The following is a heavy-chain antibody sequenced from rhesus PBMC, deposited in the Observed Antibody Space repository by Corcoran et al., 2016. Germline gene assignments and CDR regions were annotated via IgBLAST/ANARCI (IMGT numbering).Heavy chain of an antibody. J-gene: IGHJ3*01. CDR2: IGGSSRST. D-gene: IGHD3-3*01. CDR3: ARVYNFWSGYYHDAFDF. CDR1: GYSISSGYG. V-gene: IGHV4-127*01. Sequence: QVQLQESGPGLVKPSETLSLTCAVSGYSISSGYGWSWIRQPPGKGLEWFGDIGGSSRSTNYNPSLKRRVTISKDASKNQFSLKLSSVTAADTAVYYCARVYNFWSGYYHDAFDFWGQGLRVTVSS.